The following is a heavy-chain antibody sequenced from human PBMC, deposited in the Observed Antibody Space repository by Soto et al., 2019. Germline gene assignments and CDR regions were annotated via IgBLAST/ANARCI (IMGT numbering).Heavy chain of an antibody. D-gene: IGHD6-13*01. J-gene: IGHJ4*02. CDR1: VFTFITYA. V-gene: IGHV3-23*01. CDR3: AKVRESAATGHFDY. Sequence: GWSLRLSCASSVFTFITYAMTWVRQAPGKGLEWVSVISGSGFTTYYADSVKGRFTISRDNSKNALYVQMNSLRVEDTALYYCAKVRESAATGHFDYWGQGTLVTVSS. CDR2: ISGSGFTT.